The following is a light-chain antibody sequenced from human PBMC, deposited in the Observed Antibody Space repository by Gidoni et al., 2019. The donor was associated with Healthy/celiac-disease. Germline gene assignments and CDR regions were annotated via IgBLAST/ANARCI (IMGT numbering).Light chain of an antibody. J-gene: IGKJ2*01. CDR1: QSVSSN. CDR3: QQYNNWPPWGT. CDR2: GAS. V-gene: IGKV3-15*01. Sequence: EIVMTQSPATLSVSPGERATLSCRASQSVSSNFAWYQQKPGQAPRLLIYGASTRATGIPARFSGSGSGTEFTLTISSLQSEDFAVYYCQQYNNWPPWGTFGQGTKLEIK.